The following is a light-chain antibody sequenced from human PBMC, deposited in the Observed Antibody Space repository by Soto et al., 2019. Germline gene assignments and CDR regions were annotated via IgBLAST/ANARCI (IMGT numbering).Light chain of an antibody. CDR3: QQTYTSGAT. CDR1: QRVDSY. CDR2: AAS. Sequence: IQVTQSHSSLSASVGDSFTLSCQTSQRVDSYIHWYQHQSGKPPKLLIYAASTSQDGVPSRFSGGGSGTAFSLIITGLQPGDSATYYCQQTYTSGATFGQGTKVDIK. J-gene: IGKJ1*01. V-gene: IGKV1-39*01.